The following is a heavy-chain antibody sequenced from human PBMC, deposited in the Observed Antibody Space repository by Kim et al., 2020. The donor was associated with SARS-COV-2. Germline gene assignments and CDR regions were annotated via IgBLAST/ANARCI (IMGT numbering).Heavy chain of an antibody. CDR3: AITMIFPRPDAFDI. V-gene: IGHV4-34*01. D-gene: IGHD3-22*01. Sequence: SETLSLTCAVYGGSFSGYYWSWIRQPPGKGLEWIGEINHSGSTNYNPSLKSRVTISVDTSKNQFSLKLSSVTAADTAVYYCAITMIFPRPDAFDIWGQGTMVTVSS. CDR1: GGSFSGYY. CDR2: INHSGST. J-gene: IGHJ3*02.